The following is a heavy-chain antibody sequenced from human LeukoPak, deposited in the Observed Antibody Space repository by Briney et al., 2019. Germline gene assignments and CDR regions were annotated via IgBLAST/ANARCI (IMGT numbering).Heavy chain of an antibody. D-gene: IGHD3-9*01. Sequence: GGSLRLSCAASGFTFSSYAMSWVRQAPGKGLEWVSAISGSGGSTYYADSVKGRFTISRDNSKNTLYLQMNSLRAEDTAVYYCAKEPYYDILTGYSVVDYWGQGTLVTVSS. J-gene: IGHJ4*02. CDR2: ISGSGGST. CDR3: AKEPYYDILTGYSVVDY. CDR1: GFTFSSYA. V-gene: IGHV3-23*01.